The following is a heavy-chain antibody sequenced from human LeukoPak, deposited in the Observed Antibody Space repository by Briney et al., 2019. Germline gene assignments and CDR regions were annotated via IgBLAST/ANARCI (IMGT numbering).Heavy chain of an antibody. J-gene: IGHJ6*03. Sequence: PSETLSLTCTVSGDFINNNNYYWGWIRQPPGKGLEWIGSIYYSGSTYYNPSLKSRVTISVDTSKNQFSLKLSSVTAADTAVYYCARVERTLYYYYYYMDVWGKGTTVTVSS. CDR2: IYYSGST. CDR3: ARVERTLYYYYYYMDV. D-gene: IGHD1-7*01. CDR1: GDFINNNNYY. V-gene: IGHV4-39*07.